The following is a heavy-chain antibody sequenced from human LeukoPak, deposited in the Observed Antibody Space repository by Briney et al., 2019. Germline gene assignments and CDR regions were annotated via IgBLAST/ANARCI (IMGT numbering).Heavy chain of an antibody. D-gene: IGHD6-19*01. V-gene: IGHV3-23*01. CDR3: AKHVWTSVWFFDY. J-gene: IGHJ4*02. Sequence: PGGSLRFSCEASGFTFSTYALSWVPRAPGKGLEGVSLISGSGGQRDYADSVKGRFTISRDNSKNTLYLQMNSLKAEDTAVYYCAKHVWTSVWFFDYWGQGTLVTVSS. CDR1: GFTFSTYA. CDR2: ISGSGGQR.